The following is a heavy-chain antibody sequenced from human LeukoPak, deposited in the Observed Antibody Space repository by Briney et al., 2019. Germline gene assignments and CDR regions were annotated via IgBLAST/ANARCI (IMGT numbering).Heavy chain of an antibody. D-gene: IGHD3-22*01. CDR2: IYRSGST. CDR3: ARHADYYESTSYFWDY. Sequence: SETLSLTCTVSRYSISSGYYWGWIRQPPGQGLEWIGSIYRSGSTYYNSSLKSRVTISVDTSKNQFSLKLSSVTAADTAVHYCARHADYYESTSYFWDYWGQGTLVTVSS. J-gene: IGHJ4*02. V-gene: IGHV4-38-2*02. CDR1: RYSISSGYY.